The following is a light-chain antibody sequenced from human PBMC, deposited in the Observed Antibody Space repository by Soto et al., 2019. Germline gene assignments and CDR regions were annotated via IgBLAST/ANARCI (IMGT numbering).Light chain of an antibody. CDR2: DAS. Sequence: EIVMTQSPATLSVSPGERATLSCSPPQSNSRNLAWYQQKPGQAPSLPTYDASTRATGIPARFGGSGYGTDFTLTISGLQSEDFAVYYCQQYNNWGTFGQVTKVDIK. V-gene: IGKV3-15*01. J-gene: IGKJ1*01. CDR1: QSNSRN. CDR3: QQYNNWGT.